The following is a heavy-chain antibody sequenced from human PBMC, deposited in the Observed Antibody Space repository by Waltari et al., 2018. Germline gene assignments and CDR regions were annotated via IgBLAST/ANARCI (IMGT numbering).Heavy chain of an antibody. V-gene: IGHV4-39*01. CDR2: IYYSGST. CDR3: ARGGGSGSYYAREFDY. Sequence: QLQLQESGPGLVKPSETLSLTCTVSGGSISSSSYYWGWIRQPPGKGLEWIGSIYYSGSTYSNPSLKSRVTISVDTSKNQFSLKLSSVTAADTAVYYCARGGGSGSYYAREFDYWGQGTLVTVSS. D-gene: IGHD3-10*01. J-gene: IGHJ4*02. CDR1: GGSISSSSYY.